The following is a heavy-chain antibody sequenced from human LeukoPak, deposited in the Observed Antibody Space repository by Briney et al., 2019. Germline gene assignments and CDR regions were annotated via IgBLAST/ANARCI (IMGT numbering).Heavy chain of an antibody. CDR3: ARGAQWVIDY. CDR2: ISTSGSTT. Sequence: GGSLRLSCAASGFTFSDYEVHWARQAPGKGVEWVAYISTSGSTTHYADSVKGRFTISRDNAKNSLFLQMNSLRAEDTAVYYCARGAQWVIDYWGQGTLVTVSS. D-gene: IGHD1-26*01. V-gene: IGHV3-48*03. J-gene: IGHJ4*02. CDR1: GFTFSDYE.